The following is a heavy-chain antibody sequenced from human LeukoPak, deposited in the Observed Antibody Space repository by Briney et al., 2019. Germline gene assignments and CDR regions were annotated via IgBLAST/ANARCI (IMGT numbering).Heavy chain of an antibody. CDR3: AKDSAYGDYEASDI. D-gene: IGHD4-17*01. CDR2: ISYDGNNK. V-gene: IGHV3-30*18. J-gene: IGHJ3*02. CDR1: GFTFSSHG. Sequence: PGGSLRLSCAASGFTFSSHGMHWVRQAPGRGLEWVAVISYDGNNKYYADSVKGRFTISRDNSKSTLYLQMNSLRAEDTAVYYCAKDSAYGDYEASDIWGQGTMVTVSS.